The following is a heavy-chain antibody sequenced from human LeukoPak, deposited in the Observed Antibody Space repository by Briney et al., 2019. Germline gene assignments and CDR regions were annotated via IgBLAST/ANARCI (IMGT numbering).Heavy chain of an antibody. Sequence: PGGSLRLSCAASGFTFSTYNINWVRQASGKGLEWVSYISSSGSTIYYADSVKGRFTISRDNAKNSLYLQMNSLRAEDTAVYYCAELGITMIGGVWGKGTTVTISS. CDR1: GFTFSTYN. J-gene: IGHJ6*04. D-gene: IGHD3-10*02. CDR2: ISSSGSTI. CDR3: AELGITMIGGV. V-gene: IGHV3-48*04.